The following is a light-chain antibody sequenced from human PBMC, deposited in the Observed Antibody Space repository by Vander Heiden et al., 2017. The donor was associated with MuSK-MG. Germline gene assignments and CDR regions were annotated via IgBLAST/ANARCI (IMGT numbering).Light chain of an antibody. CDR2: AAS. V-gene: IGKV1-39*01. J-gene: IGKJ1*01. Sequence: IQMTQPPSSLSASVGDRVTITCRPRQSISSYLNWYQQQPGKAPKLLIYAASRFQSGVPSRFRGRGSGTDFTLTIRRLQPEDFATYYCQQRYSTLWTFGQGTKVEIK. CDR1: QSISSY. CDR3: QQRYSTLWT.